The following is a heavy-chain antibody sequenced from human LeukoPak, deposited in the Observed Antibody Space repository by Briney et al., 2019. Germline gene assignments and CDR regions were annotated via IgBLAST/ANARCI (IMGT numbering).Heavy chain of an antibody. V-gene: IGHV3-23*01. J-gene: IGHJ4*02. CDR2: ISGSGGST. Sequence: GGSLRLSCAASGFTFTSYAMSWVRQAPGKGLEWVSAISGSGGSTYYADSAKGRFIISRDNSKNTLYLQMSSLRAEDTALYYCAKALSYSGYDYYFGSWGEGTLVTVSS. CDR1: GFTFTSYA. D-gene: IGHD5-12*01. CDR3: AKALSYSGYDYYFGS.